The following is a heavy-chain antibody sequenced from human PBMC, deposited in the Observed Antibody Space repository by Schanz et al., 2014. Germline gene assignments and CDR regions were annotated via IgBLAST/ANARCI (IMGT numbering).Heavy chain of an antibody. Sequence: QVQLVESGGGVVQPGGSLRLSCAASGFRLSTYGMHWVRQAPGKGLEWVAFIGHDGSDKFYADSVKGRFTISRDNSKNTLYLQMNSLRAEDTAVYYCARSTSMYFLQWGQGTLVTVSS. D-gene: IGHD2-2*01. J-gene: IGHJ1*01. CDR1: GFRLSTYG. CDR2: IGHDGSDK. V-gene: IGHV3-30*02. CDR3: ARSTSMYFLQ.